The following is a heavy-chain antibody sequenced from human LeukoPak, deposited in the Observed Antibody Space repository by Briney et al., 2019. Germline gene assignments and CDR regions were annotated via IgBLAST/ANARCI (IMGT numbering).Heavy chain of an antibody. J-gene: IGHJ6*02. CDR3: ARDSTFYGMDV. Sequence: SETLSLTCTVSGGSISSDYWSWIRQPPGKGLEWIGNIYYSGSTNYNPSLKSRVTISVDTSKNQSSVKLSSVTAADTAVYYCARDSTFYGMDVWGQGTTVTVSS. D-gene: IGHD2/OR15-2a*01. V-gene: IGHV4-59*01. CDR2: IYYSGST. CDR1: GGSISSDY.